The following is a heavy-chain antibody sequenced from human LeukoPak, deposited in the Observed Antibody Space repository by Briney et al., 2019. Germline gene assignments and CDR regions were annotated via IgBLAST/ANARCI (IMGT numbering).Heavy chain of an antibody. CDR2: ISSSGSTI. D-gene: IGHD2-2*01. J-gene: IGHJ4*02. Sequence: GGSLRLSCAASGFTFSSYAMSWVRQAPGKGLEWVSYISSSGSTIYYADSVKGRFTISRDNVKNSLYLQMNSLRAEDTAVYYCARSSTSYDYWGQGTLVTVSS. V-gene: IGHV3-48*04. CDR3: ARSSTSYDY. CDR1: GFTFSSYA.